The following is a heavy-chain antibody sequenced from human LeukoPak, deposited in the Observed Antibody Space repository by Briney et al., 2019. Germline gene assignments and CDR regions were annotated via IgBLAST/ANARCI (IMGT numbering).Heavy chain of an antibody. Sequence: SETLSLTCTVSGGSISSSSYYWGWIRQPPGKGLEWIGSIYYSGSTYYNPSLKSRVTISVDTSKNQFSLKLSSVTAADTAVYYCARVSGGGDLHIDYWGQGTLVTVSS. V-gene: IGHV4-39*07. CDR2: IYYSGST. CDR1: GGSISSSSYY. CDR3: ARVSGGGDLHIDY. J-gene: IGHJ4*02. D-gene: IGHD2-21*02.